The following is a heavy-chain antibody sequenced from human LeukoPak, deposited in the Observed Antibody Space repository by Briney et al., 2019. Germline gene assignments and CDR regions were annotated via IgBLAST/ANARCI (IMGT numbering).Heavy chain of an antibody. D-gene: IGHD4-17*01. Sequence: PGGSLRLSXAASGFTFSSYEMNWVRQAPGKGMEWVSYISSSGSTIYYADSVKGRFAISRDNAKNSLYLQMNSLRAEDTAVYYCARDKIPTVTPFDYWGQGTLVTVSS. J-gene: IGHJ4*02. CDR2: ISSSGSTI. V-gene: IGHV3-48*03. CDR1: GFTFSSYE. CDR3: ARDKIPTVTPFDY.